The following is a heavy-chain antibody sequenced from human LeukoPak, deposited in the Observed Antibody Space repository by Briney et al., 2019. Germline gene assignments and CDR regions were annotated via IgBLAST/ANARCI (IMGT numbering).Heavy chain of an antibody. CDR2: ISSSSSYI. Sequence: KSGGSLRLSCAASGFTFSSYSMNWVRQAPGKGLEWVSSISSSSSYIYYADSVKGRFTISRDNAKNSLYLQMNSLRAEDMALYYCAKETTRDYYDSSGYLDYWGQGTLVTVSS. CDR3: AKETTRDYYDSSGYLDY. V-gene: IGHV3-21*04. D-gene: IGHD3-22*01. CDR1: GFTFSSYS. J-gene: IGHJ4*02.